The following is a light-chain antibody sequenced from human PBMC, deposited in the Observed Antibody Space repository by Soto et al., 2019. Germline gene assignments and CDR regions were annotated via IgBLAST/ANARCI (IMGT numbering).Light chain of an antibody. CDR2: GAS. V-gene: IGKV3-20*01. Sequence: EIVLTQSPGTLSLSPGERATLSCRASLSVSSSYLAWYQQKSGQAPRLLIYGASSRATGIPDRFSGSGSGTDFTLTISTLETEDFAVYYCLQYGSSPLTFGQGTKVEIK. J-gene: IGKJ1*01. CDR3: LQYGSSPLT. CDR1: LSVSSSY.